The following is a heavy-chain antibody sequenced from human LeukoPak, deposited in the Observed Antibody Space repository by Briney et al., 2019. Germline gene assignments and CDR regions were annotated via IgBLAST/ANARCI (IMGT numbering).Heavy chain of an antibody. CDR1: GGTFSSYA. V-gene: IGHV1-69*13. Sequence: SVKLSCKASGGTFSSYAISWVRQAPGQGLELKGVIILIFGTANYAQKFQGRVTITADESTSTAYMELSSLRSEDKAVYYCATSAFVGFVVVPARIIDASDIWIGGTMATDSS. D-gene: IGHD2-2*01. CDR3: ATSAFVGFVVVPARIIDASDI. J-gene: IGHJ3*02. CDR2: IILIFGTA.